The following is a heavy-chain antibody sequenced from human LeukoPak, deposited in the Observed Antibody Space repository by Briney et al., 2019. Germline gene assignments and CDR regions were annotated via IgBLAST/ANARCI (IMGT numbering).Heavy chain of an antibody. Sequence: GGPLRLSCAASGFTFSSYSMIWVRQSPGKGLECVSSISSSSSYIYYTDSVKGRFTISRDNAKNSLYLQMNSLRAEDTAVYYCERVPLLRSLAWLADYWGQGTLVTVSS. CDR1: GFTFSSYS. V-gene: IGHV3-21*01. J-gene: IGHJ4*02. D-gene: IGHD3-3*01. CDR2: ISSSSSYI. CDR3: ERVPLLRSLAWLADY.